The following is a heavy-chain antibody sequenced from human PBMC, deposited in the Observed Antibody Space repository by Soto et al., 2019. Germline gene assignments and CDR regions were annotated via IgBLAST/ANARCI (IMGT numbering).Heavy chain of an antibody. CDR2: ISGSGGST. D-gene: IGHD3-22*01. J-gene: IGHJ4*02. CDR1: GFTFSSYA. CDR3: AKDGVLYDSSSYYSDY. Sequence: GGSLRLSCAASGFTFSSYAMSWVRQAPGKGLEWVSAISGSGGSTYYADSVKGRFTISRDNSKNTLYLQMNSLRAEDTAVYYCAKDGVLYDSSSYYSDYWGQGTLVTVSS. V-gene: IGHV3-23*01.